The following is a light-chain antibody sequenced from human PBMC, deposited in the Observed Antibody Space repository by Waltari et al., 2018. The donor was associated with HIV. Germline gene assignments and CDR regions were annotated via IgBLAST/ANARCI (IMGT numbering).Light chain of an antibody. Sequence: QSALTQPASVSGSPGQSITISCTGTSSDVGSYNLVSWYQQYPGKAPKLMIYEVSKRPSGVSNRFSGSKSGNTGSRTISGLQAEDEADYCCCSYAGSGPWVFGGGTKLTVL. V-gene: IGLV2-23*02. J-gene: IGLJ3*02. CDR1: SSDVGSYNL. CDR2: EVS. CDR3: CSYAGSGPWV.